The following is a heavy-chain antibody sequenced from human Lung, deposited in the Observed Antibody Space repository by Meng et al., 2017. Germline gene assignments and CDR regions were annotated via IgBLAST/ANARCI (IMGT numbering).Heavy chain of an antibody. CDR3: ARGQKGYFDL. V-gene: IGHV4-30-4*01. Sequence: VQLQESGPGLVKPSQTRSLTCTASGGSISSSNYYWSWIRQPPGKGLEWSGHIYNSGSTYYNPSLKSRITISVDTSKNQFSLKLSSVTAADTAVYYCARGQKGYFDLWGRGTLVTVSS. J-gene: IGHJ2*01. CDR2: IYNSGST. CDR1: GGSISSSNYY.